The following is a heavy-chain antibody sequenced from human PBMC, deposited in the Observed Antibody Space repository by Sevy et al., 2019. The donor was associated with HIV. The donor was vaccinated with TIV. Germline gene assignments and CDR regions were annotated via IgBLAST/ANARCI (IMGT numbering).Heavy chain of an antibody. CDR2: ISGSGGST. Sequence: GGSLRLSCAASGFTFSSYAMSWVRQAPGKGLEWVSAISGSGGSTYYADSVKGRFTISRDNSKNTLYLQMNSLRAEDMAVYYCAKDLGDYDFWSGYYTGISQFDYWGQGTLVTVSS. D-gene: IGHD3-3*01. CDR1: GFTFSSYA. J-gene: IGHJ4*02. V-gene: IGHV3-23*01. CDR3: AKDLGDYDFWSGYYTGISQFDY.